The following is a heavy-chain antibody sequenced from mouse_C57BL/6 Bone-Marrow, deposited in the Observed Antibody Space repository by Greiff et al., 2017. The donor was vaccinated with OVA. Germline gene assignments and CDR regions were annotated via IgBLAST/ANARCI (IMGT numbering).Heavy chain of an antibody. CDR3: AREDIRYYGSSYYAMDY. Sequence: QVQLKESGAELMKPGASVKLSCKATGYTFTGYWIEWVKQRPGHGLEWIGEILPGSGSTNYNEKFKGKATFTADTSSNTAYMQLSSLTTEDSAIYYCAREDIRYYGSSYYAMDYWGQGTSVTVSS. D-gene: IGHD1-1*01. CDR1: GYTFTGYW. J-gene: IGHJ4*01. CDR2: ILPGSGST. V-gene: IGHV1-9*01.